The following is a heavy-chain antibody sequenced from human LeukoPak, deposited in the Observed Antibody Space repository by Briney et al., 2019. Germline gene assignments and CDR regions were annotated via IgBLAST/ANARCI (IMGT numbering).Heavy chain of an antibody. CDR3: ARGPWVFGRGLGAIPSKPFDY. D-gene: IGHD3-3*01. J-gene: IGHJ4*02. CDR1: GGSFSGYY. CDR2: INHSGST. Sequence: SETLSLTCAVYGGSFSGYYWSWIRQPPGKGLEWIGEINHSGSTNYNPSLMSRVTISVDTSKNQFSLKLSSVTAADTAVYYCARGPWVFGRGLGAIPSKPFDYWGQGTLVTVSS. V-gene: IGHV4-34*01.